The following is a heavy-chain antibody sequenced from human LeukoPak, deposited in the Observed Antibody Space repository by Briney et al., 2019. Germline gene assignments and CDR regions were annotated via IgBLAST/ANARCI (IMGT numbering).Heavy chain of an antibody. CDR3: ASSYCSGGSCLGYYGMDV. CDR2: ISSSSYI. D-gene: IGHD2-15*01. Sequence: GGSLRLSCAASGFTFSSYSMNWVRQAPGKGLEWVSSISSSSYIYYADSVKGRFTISRDNAKNSLYLQMNSLRAEDTAVYYCASSYCSGGSCLGYYGMDVWGQGTTVTVSS. J-gene: IGHJ6*02. CDR1: GFTFSSYS. V-gene: IGHV3-21*01.